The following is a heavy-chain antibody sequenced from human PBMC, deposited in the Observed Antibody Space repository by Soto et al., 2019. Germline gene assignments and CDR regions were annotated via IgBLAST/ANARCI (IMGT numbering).Heavy chain of an antibody. CDR2: INAGNGDT. J-gene: IGHJ4*02. D-gene: IGHD1-26*01. CDR3: ARDRGSYALDY. CDR1: GHTFNNYG. Sequence: GASVKVSCKASGHTFNNYGFHWVRQAPGQRLEWMGWINAGNGDTKYSQKFQGRVTVTRDTSASTVYMELRSLRSDDTAVYYCARDRGSYALDYWGQGTLVTVSS. V-gene: IGHV1-3*01.